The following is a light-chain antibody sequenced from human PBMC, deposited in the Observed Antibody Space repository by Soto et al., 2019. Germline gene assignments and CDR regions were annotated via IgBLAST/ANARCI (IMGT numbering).Light chain of an antibody. V-gene: IGKV1-39*01. Sequence: IQLTQSPSSLSASVGDRVTITCRASQSISNFLNWYQQKPGKAPKLLIYAASSLLSGVPSRFSGSGSGTDFTLTVTSLQPEDIATYYCQQSYNSPFNFGPGTKVDIK. CDR1: QSISNF. J-gene: IGKJ3*01. CDR3: QQSYNSPFN. CDR2: AAS.